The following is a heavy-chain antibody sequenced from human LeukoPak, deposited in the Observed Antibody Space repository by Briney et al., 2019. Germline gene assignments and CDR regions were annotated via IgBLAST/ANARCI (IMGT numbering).Heavy chain of an antibody. CDR1: GFTFSSYW. J-gene: IGHJ4*02. CDR2: ISSSGSTI. CDR3: ARDEYYGSAPPLDY. D-gene: IGHD3-10*01. V-gene: IGHV3-11*01. Sequence: GGSLRLSCAASGFTFSSYWMSWIRQAPGKGLEWVSYISSSGSTIYYADSVKGRFTISRDNAKNSLYLQMNSLRAEDTAVYYCARDEYYGSAPPLDYWGQGTLVTVSS.